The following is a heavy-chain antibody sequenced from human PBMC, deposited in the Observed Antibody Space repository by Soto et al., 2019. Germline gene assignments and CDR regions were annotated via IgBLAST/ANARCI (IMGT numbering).Heavy chain of an antibody. D-gene: IGHD6-19*01. J-gene: IGHJ6*02. V-gene: IGHV3-30*18. CDR3: AKDPTRWLVRYGMDV. CDR1: GFTFSDSY. CDR2: ISYNGNTI. Sequence: PGGSLRLSCAASGFTFSDSYMSWIRQAPGKGLEWVAFISYNGNTIYYADSVKGRFTISRDNSKNTLYLQMNSLRAEDTAVYYCAKDPTRWLVRYGMDVWGQGTTVTVSS.